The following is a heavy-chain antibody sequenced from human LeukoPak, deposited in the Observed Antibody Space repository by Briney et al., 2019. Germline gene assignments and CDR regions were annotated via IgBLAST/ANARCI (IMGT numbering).Heavy chain of an antibody. CDR2: IKQDGSEK. CDR1: GFIFNNYW. D-gene: IGHD1-1*01. CDR3: ARDARGTNWFDP. J-gene: IGHJ5*02. Sequence: GGSLRLSCAASGFIFNNYWMSWVRQAPGKGLEWVANIKQDGSEKYYVDSVKGRFTISRDNAKNSLYLQMNSLRAEDTAVYYCARDARGTNWFDPWGQGTLVTVSS. V-gene: IGHV3-7*01.